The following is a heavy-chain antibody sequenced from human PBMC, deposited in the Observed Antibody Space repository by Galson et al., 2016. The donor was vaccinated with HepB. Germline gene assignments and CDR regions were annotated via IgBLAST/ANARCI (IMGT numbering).Heavy chain of an antibody. CDR2: INPRNNGA. CDR3: ARESDIVLQVYAVGFVDH. CDR1: GYTFVDYY. J-gene: IGHJ4*02. Sequence: SVKVSCKASGYTFVDYYIHWVRLAPGQGLEWIGRINPRNNGANLAQKFQGRVALTRDTSITTAFMSLTSLTSDDTALYFCARESDIVLQVYAVGFVDHWGQGTLVTVSS. D-gene: IGHD2-8*01. V-gene: IGHV1-2*06.